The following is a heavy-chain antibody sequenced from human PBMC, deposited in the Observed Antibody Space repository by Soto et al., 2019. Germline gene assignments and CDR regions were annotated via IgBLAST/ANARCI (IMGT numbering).Heavy chain of an antibody. CDR2: ISAYNGNT. D-gene: IGHD3-10*01. J-gene: IGHJ5*02. Sequence: ASVNVSCKASGYTFTSYGISWVRQAPGQGLEWVGWISAYNGNTNYAQKLQGRVTMTTDTSTSTAYMELRSLRSDDTAVYYCARDRLWFGELRGVDWFDPWGQGTLVTVSS. CDR1: GYTFTSYG. V-gene: IGHV1-18*01. CDR3: ARDRLWFGELRGVDWFDP.